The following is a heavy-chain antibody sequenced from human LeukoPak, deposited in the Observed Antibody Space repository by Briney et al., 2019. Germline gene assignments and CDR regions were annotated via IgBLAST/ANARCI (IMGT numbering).Heavy chain of an antibody. CDR1: GGSISSGSYY. Sequence: PSETLSLTCTVSGGSISSGSYYWSWIRQPAGNGLEWIGRIYTSGSTNYNPSLKSRVTISVDTSKNQVSLKLSSVTATDTAVYHCARDGIWPSCFYPHDAFDIWGQGTMVTVSS. CDR2: IYTSGST. CDR3: ARDGIWPSCFYPHDAFDI. J-gene: IGHJ3*02. D-gene: IGHD1-26*01. V-gene: IGHV4-61*02.